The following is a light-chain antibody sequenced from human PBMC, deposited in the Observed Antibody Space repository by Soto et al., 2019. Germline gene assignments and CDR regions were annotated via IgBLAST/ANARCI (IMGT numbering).Light chain of an antibody. CDR2: GNS. Sequence: QSVLTQPPSVSGAPGQRVTISCTGSSSNIGAGYDVHWYQPLPGTAPKLLIYGNSNRPSGVSDRFSGYKSGTSASLAITGLQAEDEADYSCQSYDSMVSGSGVFGGGTKLTVL. V-gene: IGLV1-40*01. CDR3: QSYDSMVSGSGV. J-gene: IGLJ2*01. CDR1: SSNIGAGYD.